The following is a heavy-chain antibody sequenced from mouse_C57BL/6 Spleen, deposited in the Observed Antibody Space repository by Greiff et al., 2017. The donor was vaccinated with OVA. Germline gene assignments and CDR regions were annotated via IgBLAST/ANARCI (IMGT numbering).Heavy chain of an antibody. V-gene: IGHV14-3*01. Sequence: VQLQQSVAELVRPGASVKLSCTASGFNIKNTYMHWVKQRPEQGLEWIGRIDPANGNTKYASKFQGKATITADTSSNTAYLQLSSLTSTDTAIYDCARRYYGNYYAMDYWGQGTSVTVSS. J-gene: IGHJ4*01. D-gene: IGHD2-1*01. CDR1: GFNIKNTY. CDR3: ARRYYGNYYAMDY. CDR2: IDPANGNT.